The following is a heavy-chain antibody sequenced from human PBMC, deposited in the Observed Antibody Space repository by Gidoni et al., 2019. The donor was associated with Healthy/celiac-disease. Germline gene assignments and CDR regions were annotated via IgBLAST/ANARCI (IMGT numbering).Heavy chain of an antibody. J-gene: IGHJ3*02. CDR2: IKQDGSEK. D-gene: IGHD3-10*01. CDR1: GFTFSSYW. CDR3: AREYGLLWNEAFDI. V-gene: IGHV3-7*01. Sequence: EVQLVESGGGLVQPGGSLRLSCAASGFTFSSYWMSWVRQAPGKGLEWVANIKQDGSEKYYVDSVKGRFTISRDNAKNSLYLQMNSLRAEDTAVYYCAREYGLLWNEAFDIWGQGTMVTVSS.